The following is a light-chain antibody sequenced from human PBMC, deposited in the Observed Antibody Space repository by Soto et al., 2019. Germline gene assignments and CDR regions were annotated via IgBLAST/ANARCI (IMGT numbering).Light chain of an antibody. V-gene: IGKV3D-15*01. CDR1: QSVSRN. J-gene: IGKJ4*01. CDR3: QQYSDWPPVT. Sequence: EIVMTQSPATLPVSPGETVTLSCRASQSVSRNVAWYQQRPGQAPRLLIFDASTMATGVPARFTGRGSGTEFTLTINSLQSYDFALYYGQQYSDWPPVTFGGGTKVEI. CDR2: DAS.